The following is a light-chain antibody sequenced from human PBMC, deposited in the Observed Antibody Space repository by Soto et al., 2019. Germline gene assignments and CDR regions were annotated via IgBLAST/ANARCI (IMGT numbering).Light chain of an antibody. V-gene: IGLV1-40*01. J-gene: IGLJ2*01. CDR1: SSNIGAGYD. CDR3: QSYDSSLSGSV. CDR2: ANT. Sequence: QSVLTQPPSVSGAPGQRVTISCTGSSSNIGAGYDVNWYQQLPGTAPKLLIYANTNRPSGVPDRFSGSKSGTSASLAITGLQAEDEADYYCQSYDSSLSGSVFGGGTKVTVL.